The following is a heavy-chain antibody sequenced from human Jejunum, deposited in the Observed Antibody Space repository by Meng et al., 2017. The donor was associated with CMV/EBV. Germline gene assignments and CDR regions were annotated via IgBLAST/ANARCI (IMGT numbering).Heavy chain of an antibody. CDR3: ASHYRVSSGYYMED. V-gene: IGHV3-48*04. D-gene: IGHD3-22*01. Sequence: SRDTFETYGMDWVRQAPEKGREWIEYIGISPTTIYYADSVKGRFTISRDNAKNSLYMDMKSLRAEDTDVYDCASHYRVSSGYYMEDWGQGTLVTVSS. J-gene: IGHJ4*02. CDR2: IGISPTTI. CDR1: RDTFETYG.